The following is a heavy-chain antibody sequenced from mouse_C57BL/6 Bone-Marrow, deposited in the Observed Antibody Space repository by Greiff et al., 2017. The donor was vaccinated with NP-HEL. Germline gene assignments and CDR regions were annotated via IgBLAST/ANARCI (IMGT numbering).Heavy chain of an antibody. D-gene: IGHD2-1*01. CDR1: GYTFTDYY. Sequence: QVQLKESGAELVRPGASVKLSCTASGYTFTDYYIHWVKQRPGQGLEWIARIYPGSGNTYYNEKFKGKATLTAEKSSSTAYMQLSSLTSEDSAVYFCARVGLNGNWYFDVWGTGTTVTVSS. J-gene: IGHJ1*03. CDR2: IYPGSGNT. V-gene: IGHV1-76*01. CDR3: ARVGLNGNWYFDV.